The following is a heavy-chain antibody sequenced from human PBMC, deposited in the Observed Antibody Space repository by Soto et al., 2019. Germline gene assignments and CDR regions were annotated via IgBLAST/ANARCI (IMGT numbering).Heavy chain of an antibody. D-gene: IGHD2-15*01. CDR3: TRLGGNDAFDI. Sequence: GGSLRLSCAASGFTFSGSAKHWVRQASGKGLEWVGRIRSKANSYATAYAASVKGRFTISRDDSKNTAYLQMNSLKTEDTAVYYCTRLGGNDAFDIWGQGTMVTVSS. CDR1: GFTFSGSA. CDR2: IRSKANSYAT. J-gene: IGHJ3*02. V-gene: IGHV3-73*01.